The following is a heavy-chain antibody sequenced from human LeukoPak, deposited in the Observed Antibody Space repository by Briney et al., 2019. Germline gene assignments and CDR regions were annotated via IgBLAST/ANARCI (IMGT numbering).Heavy chain of an antibody. CDR2: INYSGTT. Sequence: SETLSLTCTVSGGSITSYHWSGIRQSPGKGLEWIGYINYSGTTNYNPSLKSRATMSVDTSKKQFSLRLISVTAADTAVYYCVSGRWSGYYFDTWGQGTRVTVSS. J-gene: IGHJ4*02. CDR3: VSGRWSGYYFDT. CDR1: GGSITSYH. D-gene: IGHD3-3*01. V-gene: IGHV4-59*01.